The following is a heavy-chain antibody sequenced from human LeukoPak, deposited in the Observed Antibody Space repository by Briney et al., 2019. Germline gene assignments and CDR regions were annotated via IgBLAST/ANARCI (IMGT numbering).Heavy chain of an antibody. CDR3: ARAGYSMDTEYFQH. J-gene: IGHJ1*01. CDR2: ISNSGTAI. CDR1: GFTFSSYE. Sequence: GGSLRLSCAASGFTFSSYEMNWVRQAPGKGLEWVSYISNSGTAIYYADSVKGRFTISRDNAKSSLYLQMNSLRAEDTAVYYCARAGYSMDTEYFQHWGQCTLVTVSS. D-gene: IGHD5-18*01. V-gene: IGHV3-48*03.